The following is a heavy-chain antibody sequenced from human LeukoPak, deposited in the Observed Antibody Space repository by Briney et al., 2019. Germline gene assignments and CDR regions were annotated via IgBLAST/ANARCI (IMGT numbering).Heavy chain of an antibody. V-gene: IGHV4-59*08. CDR2: IYNSGNT. D-gene: IGHD2-2*01. CDR1: GGSISSYY. CDR3: ARHGDCSSTSCYHIAY. Sequence: SETLSLTCTVSGGSISSYYWSWIRQPPGKGLEWIGYIYNSGNTNYNPSLKSRVTISVDKAKNQFSLMLSSVTVADTAVYYCARHGDCSSTSCYHIAYWGQGTLVTVSS. J-gene: IGHJ4*02.